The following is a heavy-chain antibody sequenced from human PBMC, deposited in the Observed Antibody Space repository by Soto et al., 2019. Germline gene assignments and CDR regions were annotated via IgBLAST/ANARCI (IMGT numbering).Heavy chain of an antibody. CDR3: ARVGITMVRGVIYYYYYMDV. V-gene: IGHV4-59*12. D-gene: IGHD3-10*01. J-gene: IGHJ6*03. Sequence: SETLSLTCTVSGGSISSYYWSWIRQPPGKGLEWIGYIYYSGSTNYNPSLKSRVTISVDTSKNQFSLKLSSVTAADTAVYYCARVGITMVRGVIYYYYYMDVWGKGTTVTVSS. CDR1: GGSISSYY. CDR2: IYYSGST.